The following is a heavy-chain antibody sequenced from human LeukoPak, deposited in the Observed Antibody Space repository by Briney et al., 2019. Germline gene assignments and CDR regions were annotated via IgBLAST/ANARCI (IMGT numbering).Heavy chain of an antibody. Sequence: GGSLRLSCAASGFTFSSYEMNWVRQAPGKGLEWVSYISSSGSTIYYADSVKGRFTISRDNAKNTLYLQMNSLRAEDTAVYYCAKDRDYGSGSYSWFDPWGQGTLVTVSS. CDR2: ISSSGSTI. CDR1: GFTFSSYE. D-gene: IGHD3-10*01. J-gene: IGHJ5*02. CDR3: AKDRDYGSGSYSWFDP. V-gene: IGHV3-48*03.